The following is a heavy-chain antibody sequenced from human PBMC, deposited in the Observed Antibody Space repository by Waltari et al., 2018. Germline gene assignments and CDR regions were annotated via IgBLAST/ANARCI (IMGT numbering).Heavy chain of an antibody. V-gene: IGHV4-34*01. CDR1: GGSFSGYY. D-gene: IGHD5-12*01. CDR2: INHSGST. J-gene: IGHJ4*02. Sequence: QVQLQQWGAGLLKPSETLSLTCAVYGGSFSGYYWSWIRQPPGKGLERIGEINHSGSTNYNPSLKSRVTISVDTSKNQFSLKLSSVTAADTAVYYCARLRWLHPFDYWGQGTLVTVSS. CDR3: ARLRWLHPFDY.